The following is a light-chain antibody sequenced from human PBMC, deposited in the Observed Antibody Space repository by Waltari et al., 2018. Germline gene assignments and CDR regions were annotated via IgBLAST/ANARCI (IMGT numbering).Light chain of an antibody. CDR2: ELS. V-gene: IGKV2D-29*01. CDR1: ESLVYSDGKTY. CDR3: MQSMKPPLFT. Sequence: DVVLTQRPLSLSVAPGQSASISCKSSESLVYSDGKTYLYWYLQKPGQPPQLLIYELSDRFSGVPPRFSASGSGTEFTLKISRVEAGDVGTYYCMQSMKPPLFTFGPGTKLEI. J-gene: IGKJ2*01.